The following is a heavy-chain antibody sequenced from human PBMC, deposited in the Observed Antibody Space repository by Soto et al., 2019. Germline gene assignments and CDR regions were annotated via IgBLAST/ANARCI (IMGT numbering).Heavy chain of an antibody. CDR1: GFTFSSYA. CDR2: ISYDGSNK. Sequence: QVQLVKSGGGVVQPGRSLRLSCAASGFTFSSYAMHWVRQAPGKGLEWVAVISYDGSNKYYADSVKGRFTISRDNSKNTLYLQMNSLRAEDTAVYYCARDGEGSYYESPDYWGQGTLVTVSS. V-gene: IGHV3-30-3*01. D-gene: IGHD3-3*01. J-gene: IGHJ4*02. CDR3: ARDGEGSYYESPDY.